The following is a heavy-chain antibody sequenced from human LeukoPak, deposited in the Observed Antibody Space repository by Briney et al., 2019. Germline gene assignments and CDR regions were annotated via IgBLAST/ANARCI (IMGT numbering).Heavy chain of an antibody. J-gene: IGHJ6*02. CDR1: GFTVSSNY. Sequence: GGSLRLSCAASGFTVSSNYMSWVRQAPGKGLEWVSVICSGGSTYYADSVKGRFTISRDNSKNTLYLQMNSLRAEDTAVYYCARDKRGYYYGMDVWGQGTTVTVSS. V-gene: IGHV3-66*01. CDR2: ICSGGST. CDR3: ARDKRGYYYGMDV.